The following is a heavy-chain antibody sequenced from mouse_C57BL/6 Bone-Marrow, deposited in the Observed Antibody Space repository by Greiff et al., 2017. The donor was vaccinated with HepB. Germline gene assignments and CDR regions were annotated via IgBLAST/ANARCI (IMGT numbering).Heavy chain of an antibody. Sequence: EVQLVESGGGLVQPGGSLKLSCAASGFTFSDYGMAWVRQAPRKGPEWVAFISNLAYSIYYADTVTGRFTISRENAKNTLYLEMSSLRSEDTAMYYCARQDYYGSTYYWYFDVWGTGTTVTVSS. CDR1: GFTFSDYG. V-gene: IGHV5-15*01. J-gene: IGHJ1*03. CDR3: ARQDYYGSTYYWYFDV. D-gene: IGHD1-1*01. CDR2: ISNLAYSI.